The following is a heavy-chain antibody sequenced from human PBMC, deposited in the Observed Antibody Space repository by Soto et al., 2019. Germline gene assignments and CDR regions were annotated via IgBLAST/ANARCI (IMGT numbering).Heavy chain of an antibody. CDR1: GFTFSSYA. D-gene: IGHD3-3*01. V-gene: IGHV3-30-3*01. Sequence: QVQLVESGGGVVQPGRSLRLSCAASGFTFSSYAMHWVRQAPGKGLEWVAVISYDGSNKYYADSVKGRFTISRDNSKNTLYLQMNSLRAEDTAVYYCARGPPFWRPHLDYWGLGTLVTXSS. CDR3: ARGPPFWRPHLDY. J-gene: IGHJ4*02. CDR2: ISYDGSNK.